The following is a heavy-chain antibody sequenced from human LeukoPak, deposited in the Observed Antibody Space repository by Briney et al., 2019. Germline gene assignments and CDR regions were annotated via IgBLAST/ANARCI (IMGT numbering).Heavy chain of an antibody. J-gene: IGHJ4*02. D-gene: IGHD1-26*01. Sequence: GGSLRLSCAASGFTFSSYGMHWVRQAQGKGLEWVAVIWYDGSNKYYADSVKGRFTISRDNSKNTLYLQMNSLRAEDTAVYYCARDEELFDYWGQGTLVTVSS. V-gene: IGHV3-33*01. CDR1: GFTFSSYG. CDR2: IWYDGSNK. CDR3: ARDEELFDY.